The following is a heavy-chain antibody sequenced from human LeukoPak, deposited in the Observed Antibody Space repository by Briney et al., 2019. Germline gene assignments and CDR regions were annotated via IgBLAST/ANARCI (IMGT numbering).Heavy chain of an antibody. CDR1: GFTFSSYA. D-gene: IGHD1-26*01. CDR2: ISGSGGNT. Sequence: GGSLRLSCAASGFTFSSYAMSWVRQAPGKGLEWVSGISGSGGNTYYADSVKGRFTISRDNSKNTLYLQMNSLRAEDTAVYYCAKDKSYVLGYNYFDYWGQGTLVTVSS. CDR3: AKDKSYVLGYNYFDY. J-gene: IGHJ4*02. V-gene: IGHV3-23*01.